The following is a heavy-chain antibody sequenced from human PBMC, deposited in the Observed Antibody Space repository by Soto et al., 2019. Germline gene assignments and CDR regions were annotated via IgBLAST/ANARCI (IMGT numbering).Heavy chain of an antibody. D-gene: IGHD2-2*01. CDR3: ARAGGYCSSTSCYGYYYYYMDV. Sequence: ASVKVSCKASGYTFTSYDINWVRQATGQGLEWMGWMNPNSGNTGYAQKFQGRVTMTRNTSISTAYMELSSLRSEDTAVYYCARAGGYCSSTSCYGYYYYYMDVWGKGTTVTVS. CDR2: MNPNSGNT. V-gene: IGHV1-8*01. CDR1: GYTFTSYD. J-gene: IGHJ6*03.